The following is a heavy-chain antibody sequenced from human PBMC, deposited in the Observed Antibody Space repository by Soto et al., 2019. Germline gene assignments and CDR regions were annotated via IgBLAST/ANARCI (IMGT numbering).Heavy chain of an antibody. Sequence: SETLSLTCTVSGGSISSYYWSWIRQPPGKGLEWIGYIYYSGNTNYNPSLKSRVTISVDTSKNQFSLKLSSVTAADTAVYYCARGPEGNYYGMDVWGQGTTVTVSS. CDR1: GGSISSYY. D-gene: IGHD3-10*01. CDR3: ARGPEGNYYGMDV. J-gene: IGHJ6*02. V-gene: IGHV4-59*01. CDR2: IYYSGNT.